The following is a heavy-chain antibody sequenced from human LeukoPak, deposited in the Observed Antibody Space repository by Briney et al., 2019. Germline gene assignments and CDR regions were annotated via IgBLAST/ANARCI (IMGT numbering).Heavy chain of an antibody. Sequence: PGGSLRLSCAASRFRFSSYWMSWVRQAPGKGLEWVANINQDGSEKYYVDSVKGRFTISRDNAKNSLYLQMNSLRAEDTAVYYCARDGHPFDLWGQGTLITVAP. CDR2: INQDGSEK. CDR3: ARDGHPFDL. J-gene: IGHJ4*02. CDR1: RFRFSSYW. V-gene: IGHV3-7*01.